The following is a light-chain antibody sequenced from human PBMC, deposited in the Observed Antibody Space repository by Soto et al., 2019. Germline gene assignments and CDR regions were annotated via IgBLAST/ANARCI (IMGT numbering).Light chain of an antibody. V-gene: IGKV1-39*01. J-gene: IGKJ5*01. CDR1: QTLSNY. CDR2: GAS. CDR3: QQSFSTPIS. Sequence: DIQMTQAPSSVSASVGDRVTITCRASQTLSNYLTWFQQKPGKAPKVLIYGASTLQSGVPSRFSGSGSGAEFTLTISSLQPEDSATYYCQQSFSTPISFGQGTRLEIK.